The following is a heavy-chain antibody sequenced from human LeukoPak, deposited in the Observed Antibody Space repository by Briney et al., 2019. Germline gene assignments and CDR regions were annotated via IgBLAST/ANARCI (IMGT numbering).Heavy chain of an antibody. Sequence: GASVKVSCKASGYTFTSYGISWVRQAPGQGLEWMGWISAYNGNTNYAQKLQGRVTMTTDTSTSTAYMELRSLRSDDTAVYYCAREGLYSSSSYPLDYWGQGTLVTVSS. CDR3: AREGLYSSSSYPLDY. D-gene: IGHD6-6*01. V-gene: IGHV1-18*01. CDR2: ISAYNGNT. CDR1: GYTFTSYG. J-gene: IGHJ4*02.